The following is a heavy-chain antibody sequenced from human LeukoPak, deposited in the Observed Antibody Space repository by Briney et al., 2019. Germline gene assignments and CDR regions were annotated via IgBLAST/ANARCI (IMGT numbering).Heavy chain of an antibody. CDR1: GYTFTRYG. CDR3: ARDVLNRCIGGICPIDD. CDR2: ISTYDGGT. J-gene: IGHJ4*02. V-gene: IGHV1-18*04. D-gene: IGHD2-15*01. Sequence: ASVKVSCKASGYTFTRYGITWARQAPGQGLEWMGWISTYDGGTYYAQKFQGRVTMTRDTSTNTAYMELRGLRSDDTALYYCARDVLNRCIGGICPIDDWGQGTLVTVSS.